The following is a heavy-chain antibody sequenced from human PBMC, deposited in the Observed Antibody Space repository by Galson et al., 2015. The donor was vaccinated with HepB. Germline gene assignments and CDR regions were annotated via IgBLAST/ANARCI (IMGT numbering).Heavy chain of an antibody. CDR1: GFTFSSSA. V-gene: IGHV3-23*01. Sequence: SLRLSCAASGFTFSSSAMSWVRQAPGKGLEWVSTFRGSDGRTYYADSVKGRFTISRDNSKNTLYLQMNSLKTEDTAVYYCSRHARVMTTVVTLGWGQGTLVTVSS. CDR3: SRHARVMTTVVTLG. J-gene: IGHJ4*02. D-gene: IGHD4-23*01. CDR2: FRGSDGRT.